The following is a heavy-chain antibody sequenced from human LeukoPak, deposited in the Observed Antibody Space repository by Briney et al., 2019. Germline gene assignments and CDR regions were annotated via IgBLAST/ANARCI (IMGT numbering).Heavy chain of an antibody. CDR1: GFTFSDYF. D-gene: IGHD2-8*01. CDR2: IGPSSDNI. Sequence: GGSLRLSCAASGFTFSDYFMSWVRQAPEKGLEWVSYIGPSSDNINYADSVKGRFTVSRDNAKNSLYLQMNSLRAEDTAVYYCARVNPTNSGFHNYWGQGTLVTVSS. J-gene: IGHJ4*02. V-gene: IGHV3-11*06. CDR3: ARVNPTNSGFHNY.